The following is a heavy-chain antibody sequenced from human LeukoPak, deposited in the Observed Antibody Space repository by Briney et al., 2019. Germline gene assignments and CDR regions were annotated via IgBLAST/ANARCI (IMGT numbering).Heavy chain of an antibody. Sequence: GGSLRLSCAASGFSFNIYWMSWVRQATGKGLEWVANIKEDGSEKNYVDSVKGRFTISRDNAKKSLYLQMNSLRAEDTAVYYCARDSPGYLAYDSWGQGTLVTVSS. CDR2: IKEDGSEK. CDR3: ARDSPGYLAYDS. J-gene: IGHJ4*02. D-gene: IGHD1-1*01. CDR1: GFSFNIYW. V-gene: IGHV3-7*04.